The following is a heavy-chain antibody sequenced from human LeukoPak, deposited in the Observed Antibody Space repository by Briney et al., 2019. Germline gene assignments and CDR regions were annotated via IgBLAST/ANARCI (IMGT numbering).Heavy chain of an antibody. J-gene: IGHJ4*02. Sequence: GGSLRLSCAASGFTFSSYGMHWVRQAPGEGLEWVAVISYDGSNKYYADSVKGRFTISRDNSKNTLYLQMNSLRAEDTAVYYCARQGGIVVVPRPFDYWGQGTLVTVSS. V-gene: IGHV3-30*03. D-gene: IGHD3-22*01. CDR3: ARQGGIVVVPRPFDY. CDR1: GFTFSSYG. CDR2: ISYDGSNK.